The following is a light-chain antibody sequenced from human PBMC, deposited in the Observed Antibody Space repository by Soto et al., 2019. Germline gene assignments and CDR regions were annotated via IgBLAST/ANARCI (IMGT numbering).Light chain of an antibody. Sequence: IQMTQSPSTLSGSVGDRVTITCRASQGVSTWLAWYQHKPGQAPKLLIYEASKLQSGVPSRFSASGSVRDFTLSIISLQPEDSAIYYCQQYYDFRTFGQGTKLEI. CDR3: QQYYDFRT. CDR1: QGVSTW. V-gene: IGKV1-5*03. J-gene: IGKJ1*01. CDR2: EAS.